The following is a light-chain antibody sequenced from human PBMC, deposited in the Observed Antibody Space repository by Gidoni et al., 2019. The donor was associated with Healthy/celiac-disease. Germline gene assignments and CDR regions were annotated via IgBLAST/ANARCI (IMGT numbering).Light chain of an antibody. V-gene: IGKV3-11*01. CDR2: DAS. Sequence: DIVLTQSPATLSFSPGERATLSCRASQSVSSYLAWYQQKPGQAPRLLIYDASNRATGIPARFSGSGSGTDFTLTISSLEPEDFAVYYCQQRSNWPPGFGPGTKVDIK. CDR1: QSVSSY. J-gene: IGKJ3*01. CDR3: QQRSNWPPG.